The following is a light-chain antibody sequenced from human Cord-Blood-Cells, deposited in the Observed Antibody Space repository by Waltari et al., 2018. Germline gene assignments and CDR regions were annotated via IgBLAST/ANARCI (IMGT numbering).Light chain of an antibody. J-gene: IGKJ3*01. CDR3: QQYYSTPLT. CDR1: QSVFYITNNNNY. Sequence: DIVITQTPDSLAVSLGERATINCKSSQSVFYITNNNNYLAWYQQKPGQPPRLLIYCASSRASGIPDRFSGSGSGTDFTLTISRLQAEDVAVYYCQQYYSTPLTFGPGTKVDIK. V-gene: IGKV4-1*01. CDR2: CAS.